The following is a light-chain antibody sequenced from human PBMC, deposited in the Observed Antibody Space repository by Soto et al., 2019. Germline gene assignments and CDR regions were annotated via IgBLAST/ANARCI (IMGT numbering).Light chain of an antibody. Sequence: EIVLTQSPATLSLSPGERGTLSCRASESVTDYLAWYQQKPGQAPRLLVYDVSNRAAGIPTRFSGGGSGTDFTLTISNVEPEDFAVYYCQQRSDWQWTFGQGTKVDTK. J-gene: IGKJ1*01. CDR2: DVS. V-gene: IGKV3-11*01. CDR1: ESVTDY. CDR3: QQRSDWQWT.